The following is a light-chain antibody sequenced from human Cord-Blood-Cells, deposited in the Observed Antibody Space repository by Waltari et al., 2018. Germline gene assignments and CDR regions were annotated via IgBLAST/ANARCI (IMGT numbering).Light chain of an antibody. CDR2: DAS. J-gene: IGKJ4*01. CDR1: QSVSSY. Sequence: EIVLTQSPATLSLSPGQRATLPCKASQSVSSYLAWYQQKPGQAPRLLIYDASNRATGIQARFSGSGSGTDFTLTISSLEPEDFAVYYCQQRSNWPLTFGGGTKVEIK. V-gene: IGKV3-11*01. CDR3: QQRSNWPLT.